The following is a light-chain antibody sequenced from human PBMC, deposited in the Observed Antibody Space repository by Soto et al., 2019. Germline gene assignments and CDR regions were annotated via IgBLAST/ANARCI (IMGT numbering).Light chain of an antibody. CDR3: QQYYSTPLT. V-gene: IGKV4-1*01. J-gene: IGKJ4*01. CDR1: QSVLYSSNNKNY. Sequence: DIVMTQSPDSLAVSLGERATINCKSSQSVLYSSNNKNYLAWYQQKPGQPPKLLIYWASTRESGVPDRFSGSGSRTDFNLTISSLQAEDVAVYYCQQYYSTPLTFGGGTKVEIK. CDR2: WAS.